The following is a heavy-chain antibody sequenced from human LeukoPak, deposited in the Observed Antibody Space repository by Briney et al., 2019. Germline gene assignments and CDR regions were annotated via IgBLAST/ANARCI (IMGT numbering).Heavy chain of an antibody. CDR3: AGRLWRRDGYNLSAFDI. CDR1: GGXISSYY. D-gene: IGHD5-24*01. CDR2: IYYSGST. V-gene: IGHV4-59*01. Sequence: PSETLSLTCTVSGGXISSYYWNWIRQPPGKGLKWIGYIYYSGSTNYNPSLKSRVTISVDTSKNQFSLKLSSVTAADTAVYYCAGRLWRRDGYNLSAFDIWGQGTMVTVSS. J-gene: IGHJ3*02.